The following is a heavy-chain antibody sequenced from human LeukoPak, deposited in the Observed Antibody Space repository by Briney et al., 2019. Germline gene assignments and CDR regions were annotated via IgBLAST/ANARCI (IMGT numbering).Heavy chain of an antibody. D-gene: IGHD6-19*01. CDR2: IYPDDSDT. V-gene: IGHV5-51*01. J-gene: IGHJ4*02. CDR1: GYSFSHYW. CDR3: GRQVVRSSSGWKFGY. Sequence: GESLKISCTGSGYSFSHYWIGWVRQMPGKGLEWMGIIYPDDSDTTYSPSFQGHVTISADKSISTPYLQWDNLKASDTGMYYCGRQVVRSSSGWKFGYWGQGTLVTVSS.